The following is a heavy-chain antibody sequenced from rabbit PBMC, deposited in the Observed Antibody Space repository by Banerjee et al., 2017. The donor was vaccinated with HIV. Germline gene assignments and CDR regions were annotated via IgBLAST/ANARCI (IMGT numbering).Heavy chain of an antibody. CDR2: IDPFFGST. D-gene: IGHD4-1*01. J-gene: IGHJ4*01. CDR1: GFSFSSSYW. CDR3: VRGPIVVAGANL. V-gene: IGHV1S40*01. Sequence: QSLEEPGGDLVKPGASLTLTCTASGFSFSSSYWICWVRQAPGKGLEWIGTIDPFFGSTYYASWVNGRFTISSHNAQNTLYLQLNSLTAADTATYFCVRGPIVVAGANLWGQGTLVTVS.